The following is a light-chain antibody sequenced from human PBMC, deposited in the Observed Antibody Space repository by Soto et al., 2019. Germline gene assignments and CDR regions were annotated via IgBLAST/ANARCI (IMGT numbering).Light chain of an antibody. CDR2: GAS. J-gene: IGKJ5*01. V-gene: IGKV3-20*01. Sequence: EIVLTPSPGTPSLSPGERATLSCRASQSVSSSYLAWYQQKPGPAPRPLINGASSRATGIPDRFSGSGSGTDFTLTISRLEPEDFAVYYCQQYDTSPPSTFGQGTRLEIK. CDR3: QQYDTSPPST. CDR1: QSVSSSY.